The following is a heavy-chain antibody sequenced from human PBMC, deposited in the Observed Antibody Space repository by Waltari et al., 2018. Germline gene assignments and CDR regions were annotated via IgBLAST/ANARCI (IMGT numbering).Heavy chain of an antibody. CDR3: ASGGGDVFDY. V-gene: IGHV4-34*01. CDR1: GGSFSGYY. D-gene: IGHD3-16*01. CDR2: IKHSGST. Sequence: QVQLQQWGAGLLKPSETLSLTCAVYGGSFSGYYWSWIRQPPGKGLEWIGEIKHSGSTNYNPSLKSRVTISVDTSKNQFSLKLSSVTAADTAVYYCASGGGDVFDYWGQGTLVTVSS. J-gene: IGHJ4*02.